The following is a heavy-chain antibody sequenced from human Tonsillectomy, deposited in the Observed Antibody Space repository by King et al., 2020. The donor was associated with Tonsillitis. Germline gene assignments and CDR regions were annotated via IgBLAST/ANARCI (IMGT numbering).Heavy chain of an antibody. CDR1: GGSISSSSYY. CDR3: GRTAYYYDVSGYSFDY. V-gene: IGHV4-39*01. Sequence: QLQESGPGLVKPSETLSLTCTVSGGSISSSSYYWGWIRQSPGKGLEWIGSIYHSGSTYYNPSLKSRIAISVDTAKNQFPLKQRPVTAASTAVYYCGRTAYYYDVSGYSFDYWGQGTLVTVSS. J-gene: IGHJ4*02. D-gene: IGHD3-22*01. CDR2: IYHSGST.